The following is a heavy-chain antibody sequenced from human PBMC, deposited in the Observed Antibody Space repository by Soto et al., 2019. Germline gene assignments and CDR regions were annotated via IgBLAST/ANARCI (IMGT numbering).Heavy chain of an antibody. V-gene: IGHV3-7*01. J-gene: IGHJ6*03. CDR3: ARVGLMDYYYYYMDV. CDR1: GFTFSSYW. Sequence: GGSLRLSCAASGFTFSSYWMSWVRQAPGKGLEWVANIKQDGSGKYYVDSVKGRFTISRDNAKNSLYLQMNSLRAEDTAVYYCARVGLMDYYYYYMDVWGKGTTVTVSS. CDR2: IKQDGSGK.